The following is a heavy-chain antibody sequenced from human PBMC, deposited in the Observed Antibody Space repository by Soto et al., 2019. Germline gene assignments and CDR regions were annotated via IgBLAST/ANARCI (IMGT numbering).Heavy chain of an antibody. J-gene: IGHJ6*02. CDR1: GYSFTSYW. CDR3: ATYSGSFYYSMDV. D-gene: IGHD1-26*01. V-gene: IGHV5-51*01. Sequence: PGASLKISCKGSGYSFTSYWISWVRQMPGKGLEWMGIIYPGDSDTRYSPSFQGQVTISADRSTSTAYLQWSSLKASDTAMYYCATYSGSFYYSMDVWGQGTTVTVSS. CDR2: IYPGDSDT.